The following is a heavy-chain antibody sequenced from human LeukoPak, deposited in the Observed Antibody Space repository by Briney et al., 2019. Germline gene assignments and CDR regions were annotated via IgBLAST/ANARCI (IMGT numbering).Heavy chain of an antibody. CDR1: GGTFSSYA. V-gene: IGHV1-69*04. CDR2: IIPILGIA. D-gene: IGHD5-24*01. CDR3: ARGDVEMATIDAFDS. Sequence: GSSVKVSCKASGGTFSSYAISWVRQAPGQGLEWMGRIIPILGIANYAQKFQGRVTITADKSTSTAYMELGSLRSEDTAVYYCARGDVEMATIDAFDSWGQGTMVTVSS. J-gene: IGHJ3*02.